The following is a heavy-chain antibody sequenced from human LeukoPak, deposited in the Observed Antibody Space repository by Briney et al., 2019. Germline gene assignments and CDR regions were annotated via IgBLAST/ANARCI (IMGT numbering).Heavy chain of an antibody. D-gene: IGHD4-17*01. CDR3: ARAENYGDFDY. J-gene: IGHJ4*02. Sequence: SETLSLTCGVSGGSISTTNWWTWVRQPPGEGLEWLGEVHLSGRTHYNPSLESRVTISVDTSKNQFSLKLSSVTAADTAVYYCARAENYGDFDYWGQGTLVTVSS. CDR2: VHLSGRT. CDR1: GGSISTTNW. V-gene: IGHV4-4*02.